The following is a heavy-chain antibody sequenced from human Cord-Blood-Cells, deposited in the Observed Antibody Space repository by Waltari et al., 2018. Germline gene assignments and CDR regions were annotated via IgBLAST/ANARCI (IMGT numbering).Heavy chain of an antibody. CDR3: ARDRLRGWYFDL. CDR1: GFTVSSNY. Sequence: EVQLVESGGGLVQPGVSLRLSCAASGFTVSSNYMSWVRQAPGEGRGCVLVNYSGWSKKHAGSGKGRFNNSRKNSKNTLYLQMNSLRAEDTAVYYCARDRLRGWYFDLWGRGTLVTVSS. J-gene: IGHJ2*01. CDR2: NYSGWSK. V-gene: IGHV3-53*04.